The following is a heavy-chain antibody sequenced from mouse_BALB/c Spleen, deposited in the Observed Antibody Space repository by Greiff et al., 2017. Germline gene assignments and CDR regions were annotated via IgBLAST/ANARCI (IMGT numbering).Heavy chain of an antibody. Sequence: EVHLVESGAELVKPGASVKLSCTASGFNIKDTYMHWVKQRPEQGLEWIGRIDPANGNTKYDPKFQGKATITADTSSNTAYLQLSSLTSEDTAVYYCARGYGGAMDYWGQGTSVTVSS. D-gene: IGHD1-1*01. CDR2: IDPANGNT. CDR3: ARGYGGAMDY. J-gene: IGHJ4*01. CDR1: GFNIKDTY. V-gene: IGHV14-3*02.